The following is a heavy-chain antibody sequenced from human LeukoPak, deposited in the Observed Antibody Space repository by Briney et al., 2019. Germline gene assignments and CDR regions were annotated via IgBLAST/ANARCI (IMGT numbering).Heavy chain of an antibody. J-gene: IGHJ4*02. CDR3: ARPIVVVAATEYHFDY. V-gene: IGHV3-30-3*01. D-gene: IGHD2-15*01. CDR2: ISYDGSNK. CDR1: GFTFSSYA. Sequence: GGSLRLSCAASGFTFSSYAMHWVRQAPGKGLEWVTVISYDGSNKYYADSVKGRFTISRDNSKNTLYLQMNSLRAEDTAVYYCARPIVVVAATEYHFDYWGQGTLVTVSS.